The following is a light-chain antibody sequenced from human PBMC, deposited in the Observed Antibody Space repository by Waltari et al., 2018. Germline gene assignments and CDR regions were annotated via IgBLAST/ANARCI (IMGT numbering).Light chain of an antibody. CDR3: CSYAGENTMI. V-gene: IGLV2-23*01. J-gene: IGLJ2*01. CDR1: YYDLGNYYL. Sequence: QSALTQPASVSGSPGQSVTISCTGTYYDLGNYYLVSWYQQYPGKAPRLIIYEATSRPSWVSNRFSASKSGNTASLTISGLQTEDEAHYYCCSYAGENTMIFGGGTRLTVL. CDR2: EAT.